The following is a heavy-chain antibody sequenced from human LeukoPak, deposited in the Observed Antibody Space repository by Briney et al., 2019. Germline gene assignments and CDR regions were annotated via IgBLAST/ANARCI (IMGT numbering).Heavy chain of an antibody. CDR1: GGSMSSCSYY. CDR3: ARALGYYDFWSGSSSPSNWFDP. D-gene: IGHD3-3*01. Sequence: SETLSLTCTVSGGSMSSCSYYWGWIRQPPGKGLEWIGSMYYSGSTYYNPSLKSRVTISVDTSKNQFSLKLSSVTAADTAVYYCARALGYYDFWSGSSSPSNWFDPWGQGTLVTVSS. J-gene: IGHJ5*02. V-gene: IGHV4-39*01. CDR2: MYYSGST.